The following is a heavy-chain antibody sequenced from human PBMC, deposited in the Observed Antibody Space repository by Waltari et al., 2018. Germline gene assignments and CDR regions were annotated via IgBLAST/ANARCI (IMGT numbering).Heavy chain of an antibody. CDR2: IWYDGNNK. Sequence: QVQLVESGGGVVQPGRSLRLSCVASGFGFSTSGMQWVRKAPGKELEWVAGIWYDGNNKYYADSVKGRFTISRDNAKSSLYLQMNSLGVEDTAVYFCARDQGGMVVVASFDYWGQGTLVTVSS. V-gene: IGHV3-33*01. J-gene: IGHJ4*02. D-gene: IGHD3-22*01. CDR1: GFGFSTSG. CDR3: ARDQGGMVVVASFDY.